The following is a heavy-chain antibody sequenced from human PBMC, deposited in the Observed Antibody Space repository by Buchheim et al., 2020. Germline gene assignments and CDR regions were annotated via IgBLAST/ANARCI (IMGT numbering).Heavy chain of an antibody. J-gene: IGHJ6*02. Sequence: VQLVESGGGLVQPGRSLRLSCAASGFIFSSYAMHWVRQAPGKGLEWVAVISYDGSNTYYVDSLKGRFTISRDNSMNTLYLQVNSLRAEDTAAYYCARVSVRDYWYDGMDVWGQGTT. CDR3: ARVSVRDYWYDGMDV. D-gene: IGHD2-8*02. CDR1: GFIFSSYA. V-gene: IGHV3-30-3*01. CDR2: ISYDGSNT.